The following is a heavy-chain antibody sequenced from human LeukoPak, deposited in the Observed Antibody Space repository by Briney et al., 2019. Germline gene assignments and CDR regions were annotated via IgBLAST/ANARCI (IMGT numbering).Heavy chain of an antibody. Sequence: ASVKLSCKASGYTFTSYGISWVRQAPGQGLEWMGWISAYNGNTNYARKLQGRGTMTTDTSTSTAYMELRSLRSDDTAVYYCAREGVEDSRYYFDYWGQGTLVTVSS. CDR2: ISAYNGNT. D-gene: IGHD5-24*01. CDR1: GYTFTSYG. CDR3: AREGVEDSRYYFDY. J-gene: IGHJ4*02. V-gene: IGHV1-18*01.